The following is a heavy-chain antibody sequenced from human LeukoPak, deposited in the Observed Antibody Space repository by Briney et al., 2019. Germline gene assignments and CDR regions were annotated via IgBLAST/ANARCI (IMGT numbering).Heavy chain of an antibody. Sequence: PGGSLRLSCAVSGFTFSGYNMNWVRQAPGKGLEWIAYISSTSVIYYADSLKGRFAISRDNAKNSLYLQMNSLRVDDTAVYYCAREGDGGNSGFAYWGQGPWSPSRQ. J-gene: IGHJ4*02. V-gene: IGHV3-48*01. CDR1: GFTFSGYN. CDR2: ISSTSVI. D-gene: IGHD4-23*01. CDR3: AREGDGGNSGFAY.